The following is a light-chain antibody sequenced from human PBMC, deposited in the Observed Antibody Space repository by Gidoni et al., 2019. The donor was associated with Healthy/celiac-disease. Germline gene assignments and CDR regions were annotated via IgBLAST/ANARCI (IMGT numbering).Light chain of an antibody. J-gene: IGKJ4*01. CDR2: DAS. Sequence: EIVLTQSPATLSLSPGERATLSCRASQSVSSYLACYQQKPGQAPRLLIYDASNRATGIPARFSGSGSGTAFTLTISSLEPEDFAVYYCQPRSNWPLTFGGGTKVEIK. CDR3: QPRSNWPLT. CDR1: QSVSSY. V-gene: IGKV3-11*01.